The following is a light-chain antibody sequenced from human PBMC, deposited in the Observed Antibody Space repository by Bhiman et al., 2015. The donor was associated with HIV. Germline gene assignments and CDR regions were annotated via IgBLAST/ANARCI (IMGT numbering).Light chain of an antibody. CDR2: DVS. J-gene: IGLJ1*01. Sequence: QSALTQPASVSGSPGQSITISCTGTSSDVGGYNYVSWYQQYPGKAPKLMIYDVSNRPSGVPNRFSGSKSDNTASLTISGLQPEDEGDYYCSSYSATNTYYVFGTGTKVTVL. CDR1: SSDVGGYNY. CDR3: SSYSATNTYYV. V-gene: IGLV2-14*03.